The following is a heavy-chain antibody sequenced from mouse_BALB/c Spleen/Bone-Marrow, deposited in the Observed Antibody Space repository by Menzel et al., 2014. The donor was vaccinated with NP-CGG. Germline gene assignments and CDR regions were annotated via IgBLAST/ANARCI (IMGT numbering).Heavy chain of an antibody. Sequence: EVQGVESGAELVKPGASVKLSCTASCFNIKDTYMHWVKQRPEQGLEWIGRIDPANGNTKYDPKFQGKATITADTSSNTAYLQLSSLTSEDTAVYYCARYYYGSSLFDYWGQGTTLTVSS. CDR2: IDPANGNT. D-gene: IGHD1-1*01. CDR1: CFNIKDTY. CDR3: ARYYYGSSLFDY. J-gene: IGHJ2*01. V-gene: IGHV14-3*02.